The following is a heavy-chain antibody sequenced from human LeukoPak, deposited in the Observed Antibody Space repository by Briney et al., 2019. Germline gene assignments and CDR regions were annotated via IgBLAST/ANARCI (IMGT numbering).Heavy chain of an antibody. D-gene: IGHD6-13*01. V-gene: IGHV3-21*01. CDR2: ISSSSSYI. CDR1: GFTFSSYS. J-gene: IGHJ4*02. CDR3: AKDLPYSGGYYFDY. Sequence: GGSLRLSCAASGFTFSSYSMNWVRQAPGKGLEWVSSISSSSSYIYYADSVKGRFTISRDNAKNSLYLQMNSLRAEDTAVYYCAKDLPYSGGYYFDYWGQGTLVTVSS.